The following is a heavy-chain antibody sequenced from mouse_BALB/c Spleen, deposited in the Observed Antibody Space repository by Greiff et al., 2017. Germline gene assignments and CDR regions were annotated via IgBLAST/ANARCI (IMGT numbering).Heavy chain of an antibody. CDR1: GFSLTSYG. CDR2: IWSGGST. CDR3: ASYYGNLYAMDY. V-gene: IGHV2-2*02. J-gene: IGHJ4*01. D-gene: IGHD2-1*01. Sequence: QVQLKQSGPGLVQPSQSLSITCTVSGFSLTSYGVHWVRQSPGKGLEWLGVIWSGGSTDYNAAFISRLSISKDNSKSQVFVKMNSLQANDPAIYYCASYYGNLYAMDYWGQGTSVTVSS.